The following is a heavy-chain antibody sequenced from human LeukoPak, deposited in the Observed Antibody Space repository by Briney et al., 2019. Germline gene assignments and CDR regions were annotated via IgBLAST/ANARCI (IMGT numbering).Heavy chain of an antibody. Sequence: PGGSLRLSCAASGFTFSSYSMNWVRQAPGKGLEWVSTISSSGGSTYYRDSVKGRFTISRDNPKNTLYLQMNSLRAEDTAVYYCAKRDLYGSGSYYVYWGQGTLVTVSS. CDR3: AKRDLYGSGSYYVY. CDR1: GFTFSSYS. V-gene: IGHV3-23*01. J-gene: IGHJ4*02. CDR2: ISSSGGST. D-gene: IGHD3-10*01.